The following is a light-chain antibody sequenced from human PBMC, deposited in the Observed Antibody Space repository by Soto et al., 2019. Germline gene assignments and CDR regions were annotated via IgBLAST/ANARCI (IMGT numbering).Light chain of an antibody. Sequence: EIVMTQSPDTLSVSPRERATLSCRASQSVSDRVVWYQQKSGQAPSLLIYAASTRAAGVPARFSGSGSGTEFTLTISSLQPDDFATYYCQLYNSYRITFGQGTRLEIK. J-gene: IGKJ5*01. CDR3: QLYNSYRIT. CDR2: AAS. V-gene: IGKV3-15*01. CDR1: QSVSDR.